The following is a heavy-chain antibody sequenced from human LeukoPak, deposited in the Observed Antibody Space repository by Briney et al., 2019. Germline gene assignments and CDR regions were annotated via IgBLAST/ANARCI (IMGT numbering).Heavy chain of an antibody. CDR3: ARLLTGYYGSGSYIWFHP. Sequence: SETLSLTCTVSGGSISSYYWSWIRQPPGKGLEWIGYIYYSGSTNYNPSLKSRVTISVDTSKNQFSLKLSSVTAADTAVYYCARLLTGYYGSGSYIWFHPWGQGTLVTVSS. V-gene: IGHV4-59*08. CDR2: IYYSGST. CDR1: GGSISSYY. D-gene: IGHD3-10*01. J-gene: IGHJ5*02.